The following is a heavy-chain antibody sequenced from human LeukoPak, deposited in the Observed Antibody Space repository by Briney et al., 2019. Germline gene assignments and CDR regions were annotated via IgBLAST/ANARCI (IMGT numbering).Heavy chain of an antibody. Sequence: GASVKVSCKASGGTFSSYAISWVRQAPGQGLEWMGGIIPIFGTANYAQKFQGRVTITADESTSTAYMELSSLRSEDTAVYYCARVGSADYSNYCFDYWGQGTLVTVSS. V-gene: IGHV1-69*13. CDR1: GGTFSSYA. J-gene: IGHJ4*02. CDR3: ARVGSADYSNYCFDY. CDR2: IIPIFGTA. D-gene: IGHD4-11*01.